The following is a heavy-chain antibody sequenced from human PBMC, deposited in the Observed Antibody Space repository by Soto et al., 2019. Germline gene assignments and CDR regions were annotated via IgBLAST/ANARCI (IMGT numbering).Heavy chain of an antibody. CDR2: ISYDGSNK. J-gene: IGHJ4*02. CDR3: ARVSRGYDFWSGYFDY. CDR1: GFTFSSYA. V-gene: IGHV3-30-3*01. Sequence: QVQLVESGGGVVQPGRSLRLSCAASGFTFSSYAMHWVRQAPGKGLEWVAVISYDGSNKYYADSVKGRFTISKDNSKNTLYREMNSLRAEDTAVYYCARVSRGYDFWSGYFDYWGQGTLVTVSS. D-gene: IGHD3-3*01.